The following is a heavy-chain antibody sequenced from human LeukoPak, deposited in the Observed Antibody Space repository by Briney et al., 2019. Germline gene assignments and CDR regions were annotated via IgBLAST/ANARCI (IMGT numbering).Heavy chain of an antibody. CDR3: ARDVKKLVRPYNWFDP. CDR2: IWYDGSDK. D-gene: IGHD6-13*01. V-gene: IGHV3-33*01. CDR1: GFTFSSYG. J-gene: IGHJ5*02. Sequence: GGSLRLSCAASGFTFSSYGMHWVRQAPGKGLEWVAVIWYDGSDKYYADSVKGRFTISRDNSKNTLYLQMNSLRAEDTAVYYCARDVKKLVRPYNWFDPWGQGTLVTVSS.